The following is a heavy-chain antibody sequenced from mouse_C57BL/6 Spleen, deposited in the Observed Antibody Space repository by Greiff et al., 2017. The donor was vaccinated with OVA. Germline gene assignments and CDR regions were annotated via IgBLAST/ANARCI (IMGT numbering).Heavy chain of an antibody. Sequence: QVHVKQSGAELVKPGASVKISCKASGYAFSSYWMNWVKQRPGKGLEWIGQIYPGDGDTNYNGKFTGKATLTADKSSSTAYMQLSSLTSEDSAVYFCARYWDVAYWGQGTLVTVSA. J-gene: IGHJ3*01. V-gene: IGHV1-80*01. D-gene: IGHD4-1*01. CDR2: IYPGDGDT. CDR1: GYAFSSYW. CDR3: ARYWDVAY.